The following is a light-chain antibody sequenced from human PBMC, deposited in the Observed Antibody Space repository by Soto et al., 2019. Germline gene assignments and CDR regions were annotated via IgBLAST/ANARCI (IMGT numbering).Light chain of an antibody. CDR1: QSVSSN. Sequence: EIVMTQSPVTLSVSPGERATLSCRASQSVSSNLAWYQQKPGQAPRLLIYGASTRATGIPDRFSGSGSGTEFTLTISSLQSEDFAVYYCQPYNNWPPYTFGQGTKLEIK. V-gene: IGKV3-15*01. CDR2: GAS. J-gene: IGKJ2*01. CDR3: QPYNNWPPYT.